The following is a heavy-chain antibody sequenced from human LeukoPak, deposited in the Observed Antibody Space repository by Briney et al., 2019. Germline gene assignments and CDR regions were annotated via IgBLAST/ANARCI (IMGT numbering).Heavy chain of an antibody. CDR3: ARGGHHRGYSGYDYPDY. Sequence: GASVMVSCKASGYTFTGYYMHWVRQAPGQRLEWMGWINPNSGGTNYAQKFQGRVTMTRDTSISTAYMELSRLRSDDTAVYYCARGGHHRGYSGYDYPDYWGQGTLVTVSS. D-gene: IGHD5-12*01. CDR1: GYTFTGYY. CDR2: INPNSGGT. V-gene: IGHV1-2*02. J-gene: IGHJ4*02.